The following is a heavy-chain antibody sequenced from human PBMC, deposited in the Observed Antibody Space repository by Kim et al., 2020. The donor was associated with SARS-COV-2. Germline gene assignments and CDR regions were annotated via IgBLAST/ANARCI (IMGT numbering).Heavy chain of an antibody. J-gene: IGHJ6*02. D-gene: IGHD5-12*01. CDR2: IYPGDSDT. V-gene: IGHV5-51*01. Sequence: GESLKISCKGSGYSFTSYWIGWVRQMPGKGLEWMGIIYPGDSDTRYSPSFQGQVTISADKSISTAYLQWSSLKASDTAMYYCARSFTLGGDSGHEASRFKYYYGMDVWGQGTTVTVSS. CDR3: ARSFTLGGDSGHEASRFKYYYGMDV. CDR1: GYSFTSYW.